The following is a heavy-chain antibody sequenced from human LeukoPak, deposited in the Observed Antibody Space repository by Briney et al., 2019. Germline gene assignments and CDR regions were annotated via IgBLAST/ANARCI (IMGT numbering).Heavy chain of an antibody. CDR2: INHSGST. J-gene: IGHJ5*02. CDR3: ARVDSDFWSGYWYNWFDP. V-gene: IGHV4-34*01. Sequence: SETLSLTCAVYGGSFSGYYWSWIRRPPGKGLEWIGEINHSGSTNYNPSLKSRVTISVDTSKNQFSLKLSSVTAADTAVYYCARVDSDFWSGYWYNWFDPWGQGTLVTVSS. CDR1: GGSFSGYY. D-gene: IGHD3-3*01.